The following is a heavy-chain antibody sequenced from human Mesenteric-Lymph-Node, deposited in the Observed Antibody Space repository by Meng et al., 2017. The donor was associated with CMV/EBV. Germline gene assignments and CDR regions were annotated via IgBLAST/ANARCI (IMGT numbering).Heavy chain of an antibody. Sequence: ASVKVSCKASGYTFTSYDINWVQQATGQGLEWMGWMNPNSGNTGYAQKFQGRVTITRNTSISTAYMELSSLRSEDTAVYYCARVGERATGKWELGYWGQGTLVTVSS. V-gene: IGHV1-8*03. D-gene: IGHD1-26*01. CDR2: MNPNSGNT. CDR3: ARVGERATGKWELGY. CDR1: GYTFTSYD. J-gene: IGHJ4*02.